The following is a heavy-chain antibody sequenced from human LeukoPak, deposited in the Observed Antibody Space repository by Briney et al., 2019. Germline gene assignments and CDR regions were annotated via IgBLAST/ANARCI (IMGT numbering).Heavy chain of an antibody. CDR3: AREAYYYYMDV. Sequence: GGSLRLSCAASGFTLSNYNMNWFRQAPGKGLEWVSVIYSGGSTYYADSVKGRFTISRDNSKNTLYLQMNSLRAEDTAVYYCAREAYYYYMDVWGRGTTVTVSS. J-gene: IGHJ6*03. CDR1: GFTLSNYN. CDR2: IYSGGST. V-gene: IGHV3-66*01.